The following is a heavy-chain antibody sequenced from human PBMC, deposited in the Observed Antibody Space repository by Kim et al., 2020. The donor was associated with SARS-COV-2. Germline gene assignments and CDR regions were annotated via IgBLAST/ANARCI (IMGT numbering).Heavy chain of an antibody. Sequence: GGSLRLSCAASGFTFSSYSMNWVRQAPGKGLEWVSYISSSSSTIYYADSVKGRFTISRDNAKNSLYLQMNSLRDEDTAVYYCARDIYGKAMIDAFDIWGQGTMVTVSS. CDR3: ARDIYGKAMIDAFDI. J-gene: IGHJ3*02. V-gene: IGHV3-48*02. D-gene: IGHD4-17*01. CDR2: ISSSSSTI. CDR1: GFTFSSYS.